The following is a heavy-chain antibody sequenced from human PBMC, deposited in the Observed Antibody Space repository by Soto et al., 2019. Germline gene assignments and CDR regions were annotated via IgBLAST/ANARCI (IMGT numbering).Heavy chain of an antibody. CDR3: ARHHGPTTSENWFDP. CDR1: GYTXFTYD. V-gene: IGHV1-18*01. D-gene: IGHD5-12*01. CDR2: ISTYSCDT. Sequence: GXSXKVSFKGSGYTXFTYDISWVRQAPGQGLEWMGWISTYSCDTKYAQKFQGRVTMTTDTSTTTAYLELRSLRSDDTAVYYCARHHGPTTSENWFDPWGQGTLGTVSS. J-gene: IGHJ5*02.